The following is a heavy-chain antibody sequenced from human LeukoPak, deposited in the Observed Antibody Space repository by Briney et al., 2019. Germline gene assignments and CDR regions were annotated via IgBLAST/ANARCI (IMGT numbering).Heavy chain of an antibody. CDR1: GGSISTYY. J-gene: IGHJ4*02. CDR2: IYYSGST. D-gene: IGHD6-13*01. CDR3: ARSFHSSSWYFDY. Sequence: SGTLSLTCAVSGGSISTYYWNWIRQPPGKGLEWIGYIYYSGSTNYNPSLNSRVTISVDTSKNQFSLRLSSVTAADTALYYCARSFHSSSWYFDYWGQGTLVTVSS. V-gene: IGHV4-59*08.